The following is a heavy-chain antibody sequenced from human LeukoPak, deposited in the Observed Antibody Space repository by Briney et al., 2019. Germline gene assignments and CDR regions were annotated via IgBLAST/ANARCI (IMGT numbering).Heavy chain of an antibody. V-gene: IGHV3-43*02. CDR3: ARGYCSSTSCYEGGNWFDP. Sequence: PGGSLRLSCAASGFTFDDYAMHWVRQAPGEGLEWVSLISGDGGSTYYADSVKGRFTISRDNSKNSLYLQMNSLRTEDTALYYCARGYCSSTSCYEGGNWFDPWGQGTLVTVSS. CDR2: ISGDGGST. CDR1: GFTFDDYA. J-gene: IGHJ5*02. D-gene: IGHD2-2*01.